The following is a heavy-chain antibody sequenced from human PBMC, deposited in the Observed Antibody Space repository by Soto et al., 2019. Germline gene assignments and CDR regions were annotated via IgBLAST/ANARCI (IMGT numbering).Heavy chain of an antibody. CDR3: ARDGRKGGMDV. Sequence: GSLRLSCTASGFTFSSYTMHWVRQAPGKGLEWVAVISFDGTNKYYAGSVKGRFTISRDNSKNTLYLQMNSLRAEDTAVYFCARDGRKGGMDVWGQGTTVTVSS. V-gene: IGHV3-30-3*01. J-gene: IGHJ6*02. CDR1: GFTFSSYT. CDR2: ISFDGTNK.